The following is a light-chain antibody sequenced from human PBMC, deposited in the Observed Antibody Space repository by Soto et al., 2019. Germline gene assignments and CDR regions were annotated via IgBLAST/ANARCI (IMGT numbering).Light chain of an antibody. Sequence: QSALTQPASVSGSPGQSITLSCTGTSGDVGTYNLVSWYQQHPGRAPKLLIYEVTKRPSGVSDRFSGSKSGNTASLTISGLQADDEADYYCCSYAGNFVLYVFGTGTKVTVL. V-gene: IGLV2-23*02. J-gene: IGLJ1*01. CDR1: SGDVGTYNL. CDR3: CSYAGNFVLYV. CDR2: EVT.